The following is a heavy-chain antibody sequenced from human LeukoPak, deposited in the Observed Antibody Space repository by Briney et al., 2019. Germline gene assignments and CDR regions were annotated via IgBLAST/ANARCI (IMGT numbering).Heavy chain of an antibody. CDR2: IIPIFGTA. CDR3: ARGHYYDSSGSSHDAFDI. V-gene: IGHV1-69*13. Sequence: ASVKVSCKASGYTFTSYYMHWVRQAPGQGLEWMGVIIPIFGTANYAQKFQGRVTITADESTSTAYMELSSLRSEDTAVYYCARGHYYDSSGSSHDAFDIWGQGTMVTVSS. D-gene: IGHD3-22*01. CDR1: GYTFTSYY. J-gene: IGHJ3*02.